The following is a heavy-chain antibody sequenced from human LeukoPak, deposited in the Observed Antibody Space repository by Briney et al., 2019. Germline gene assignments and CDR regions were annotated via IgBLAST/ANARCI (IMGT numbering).Heavy chain of an antibody. V-gene: IGHV1-18*01. CDR3: ARDPSLGCSSTSCSNWFDP. D-gene: IGHD2-2*01. CDR1: GYTFTSYG. Sequence: ASVKVSCKASGYTFTSYGISWVRQAPGQGLEWMGWISAYNGNTNYAQKLQGRVTMTTDTSTSTAYMELSSLRSEDTAVYYCARDPSLGCSSTSCSNWFDPWGQGTLVTVSS. J-gene: IGHJ5*02. CDR2: ISAYNGNT.